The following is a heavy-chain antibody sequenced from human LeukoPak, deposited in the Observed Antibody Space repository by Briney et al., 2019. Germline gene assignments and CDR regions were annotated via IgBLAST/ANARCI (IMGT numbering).Heavy chain of an antibody. V-gene: IGHV3-74*01. CDR3: SRVQAGRSVLPLV. J-gene: IGHJ6*02. Sequence: GGSLRLSCVASGFTLSNYWMHWVRQAPGEGLVWVSRVDPDGTTTNYADSVTGRFTTSRDNAKNTLYLQMNSLRAEDTALYYCSRVQAGRSVLPLVWRRETTVTVSS. CDR1: GFTLSNYW. D-gene: IGHD3-10*02. CDR2: VDPDGTTT.